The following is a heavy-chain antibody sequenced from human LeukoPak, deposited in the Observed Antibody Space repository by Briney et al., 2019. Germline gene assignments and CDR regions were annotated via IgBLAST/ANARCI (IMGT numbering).Heavy chain of an antibody. V-gene: IGHV4-4*02. CDR2: IFHTGHT. CDR3: ARDGGLTIVRGVVDL. CDR1: GGSVSSSNW. J-gene: IGHJ5*02. D-gene: IGHD3-10*01. Sequence: SETLSLTCTVSGGSVSSSNWWTWIRQTPGEGLEWIGEIFHTGHTNYNPSLKSRVTISVDKSSNHFSLNLNSVTAADTAVYYCARDGGLTIVRGVVDLWGQGTLVTVSS.